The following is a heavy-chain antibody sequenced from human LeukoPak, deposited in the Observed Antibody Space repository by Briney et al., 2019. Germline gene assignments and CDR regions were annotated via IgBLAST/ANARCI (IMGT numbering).Heavy chain of an antibody. D-gene: IGHD4-4*01. J-gene: IGHJ3*02. CDR2: ISYDGSNK. CDR1: GFTFSSYA. CDR3: ARDLDDYSNFDDAFDI. Sequence: GRSLRLSCAASGFTFSSYAMHWVRQAPSKGLEWVAVISYDGSNKYYADSVKGRFTISRDNSKNTLYLQMNSLRAEDTAVYYCARDLDDYSNFDDAFDIWGQGTMVTVSS. V-gene: IGHV3-30-3*01.